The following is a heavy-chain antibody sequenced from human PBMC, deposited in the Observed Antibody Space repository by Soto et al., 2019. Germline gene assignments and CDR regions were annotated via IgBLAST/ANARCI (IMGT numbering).Heavy chain of an antibody. V-gene: IGHV3-11*06. CDR1: GFTFSDYY. CDR3: ARSGDNFNVLDY. Sequence: LRLSCAASGFTFSDYYMSWVRQAPGRGLEWISYSSNSGTFARYATSVKGRFSISRDNDNNSLYLEMDSLRVEDTAVYYCARSGDNFNVLDYWGQGTSDTVSS. CDR2: SSNSGTFA. J-gene: IGHJ4*02. D-gene: IGHD1-1*01.